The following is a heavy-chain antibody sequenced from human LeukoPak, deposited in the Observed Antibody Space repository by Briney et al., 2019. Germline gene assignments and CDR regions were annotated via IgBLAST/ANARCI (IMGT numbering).Heavy chain of an antibody. J-gene: IGHJ4*02. CDR2: INHSGST. CDR3: ARGYGPGSYYHY. Sequence: PSETLSLTCTVYGGSFSGYYWSWIRQPPGKGLEWIGGINHSGSTNYNPSLKSRVTISVDTSKNQFSLKLSSVTAADTAVYYCARGYGPGSYYHYWGQGTLVTVSS. D-gene: IGHD3-10*01. V-gene: IGHV4-34*01. CDR1: GGSFSGYY.